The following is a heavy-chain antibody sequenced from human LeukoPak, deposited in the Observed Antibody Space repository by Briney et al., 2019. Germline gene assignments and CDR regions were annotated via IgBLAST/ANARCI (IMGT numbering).Heavy chain of an antibody. J-gene: IGHJ4*02. Sequence: GGSLRLSCAASGFTFSSYEMNWVRQAPGKGLEWVSYISSSGSTIYYADSVKGRFTISRDNAKNSLYLQMNSLRAEDTAVYYCARDRLGGYFDYWGQGTLATVSS. CDR1: GFTFSSYE. CDR3: ARDRLGGYFDY. D-gene: IGHD3-16*01. V-gene: IGHV3-48*03. CDR2: ISSSGSTI.